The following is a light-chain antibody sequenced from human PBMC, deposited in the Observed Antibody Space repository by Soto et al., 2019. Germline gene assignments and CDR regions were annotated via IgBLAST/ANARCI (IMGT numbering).Light chain of an antibody. V-gene: IGLV4-69*01. J-gene: IGLJ2*01. CDR2: LNSDGSH. Sequence: QPVLTQSPSASASLGASVKLTCTLSSGHSSYAIAWHQQQPEKSPRYLMKLNSDGSHSKGDGIPDRFSGSSSGAERYLTISSLQSEDEADYYCQIWGTGTYVVFGGGTQLTVL. CDR3: QIWGTGTYVV. CDR1: SGHSSYA.